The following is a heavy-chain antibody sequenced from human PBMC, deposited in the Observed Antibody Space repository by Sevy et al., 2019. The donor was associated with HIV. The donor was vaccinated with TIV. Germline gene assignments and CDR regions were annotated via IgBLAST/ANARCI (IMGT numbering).Heavy chain of an antibody. CDR2: IYTSGST. Sequence: SETLSLTCTVSGGSISSGSYYWSWIRQPAGKGLEWIGRIYTSGSTNYNPSLKSRVTMSVDTSKNQFSLKLSSVTAADTAVYYCARDGFDWWGKYFYYYGMHVWGQGTTVTVSS. CDR3: ARDGFDWWGKYFYYYGMHV. J-gene: IGHJ6*02. D-gene: IGHD3-9*01. CDR1: GGSISSGSYY. V-gene: IGHV4-61*02.